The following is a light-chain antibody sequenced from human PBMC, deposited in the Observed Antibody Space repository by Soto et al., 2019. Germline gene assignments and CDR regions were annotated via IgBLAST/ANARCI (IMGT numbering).Light chain of an antibody. V-gene: IGKV3-20*01. J-gene: IGKJ1*01. Sequence: EVVLKQSPGTLALSACERATLSCSASQSVSRSYLAWYQQKPGQAPRLLIYGASSRATDIPDRITGSGSETDFTLTISRLEPEDFAVYYCQHYGSTPWTFGQGTQVEIK. CDR3: QHYGSTPWT. CDR2: GAS. CDR1: QSVSRSY.